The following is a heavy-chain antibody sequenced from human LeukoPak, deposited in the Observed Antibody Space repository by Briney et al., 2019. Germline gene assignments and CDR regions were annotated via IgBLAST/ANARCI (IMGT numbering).Heavy chain of an antibody. J-gene: IGHJ6*03. CDR1: GGSISSSNYH. D-gene: IGHD3-3*01. V-gene: IGHV4-39*07. Sequence: SETLSLTCTVSGGSISSSNYHWGWIRQPPGKGLEWIGSIYYSGSTYYNPSLKSRVTMSVGTSKNQFSLKLSSVTAADTAVYYCARGPYDFWSGYPYYYYYMDVWGKGTTVTVSS. CDR3: ARGPYDFWSGYPYYYYYMDV. CDR2: IYYSGST.